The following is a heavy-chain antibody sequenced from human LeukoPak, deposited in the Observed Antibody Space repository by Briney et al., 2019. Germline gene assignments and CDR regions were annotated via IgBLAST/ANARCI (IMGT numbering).Heavy chain of an antibody. CDR2: INPSGGST. CDR1: GYTFTSYY. Sequence: ASVKVSCKASGYTFTSYYMHWVRQAPGQGLEWMGIINPSGGSTSYAQKFQGRVTMTRDMSTSTVYMELSSLRSGDTAVYYCARLTFGGVIVVDYWGQGTLVTVSS. J-gene: IGHJ4*02. D-gene: IGHD3-16*02. V-gene: IGHV1-46*01. CDR3: ARLTFGGVIVVDY.